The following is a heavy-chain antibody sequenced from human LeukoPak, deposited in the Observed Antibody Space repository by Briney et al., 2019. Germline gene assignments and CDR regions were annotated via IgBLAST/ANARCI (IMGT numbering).Heavy chain of an antibody. CDR3: SREEQGGRYFDY. V-gene: IGHV3-74*01. Sequence: GGSLRLSCAASGFTFSGYWMHWVRQAQGKGLALVSVIRSDGSITTYADSVKGRFTISRDNAKNTLYLQMNSLRAEDTAVFYCSREEQGGRYFDYWGQGTLVTVSS. CDR1: GFTFSGYW. J-gene: IGHJ4*02. CDR2: IRSDGSIT. D-gene: IGHD3-16*01.